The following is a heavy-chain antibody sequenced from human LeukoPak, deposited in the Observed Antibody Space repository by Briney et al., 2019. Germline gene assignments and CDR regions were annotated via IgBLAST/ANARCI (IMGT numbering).Heavy chain of an antibody. J-gene: IGHJ6*03. CDR1: GSTFSSYW. V-gene: IGHV3-74*01. Sequence: GGSLRLSCAASGSTFSSYWMHWVRQAPGKGLVWVSRINSDGSSTSYADSVKGRFTISRDNAKNTLYLQMNSLRAEDTAVYYCARGRGGIAAAGTLQPHYYYYMDVWGKGTTVTISS. CDR3: ARGRGGIAAAGTLQPHYYYYMDV. CDR2: INSDGSST. D-gene: IGHD6-13*01.